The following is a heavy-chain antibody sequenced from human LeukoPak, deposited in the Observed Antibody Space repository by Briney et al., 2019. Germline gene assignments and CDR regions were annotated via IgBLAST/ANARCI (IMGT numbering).Heavy chain of an antibody. Sequence: GESLKISCKGSGYIITSYWIGWVRQMPGEGLEWMGIIYPGNSDTKYSPSLQGQVTISVDKSISTAYLQWSSLKASDTAMYYCARHQASGRWSLFDYWGQGTLVTVSS. CDR2: IYPGNSDT. D-gene: IGHD2-15*01. CDR1: GYIITSYW. J-gene: IGHJ4*02. CDR3: ARHQASGRWSLFDY. V-gene: IGHV5-51*01.